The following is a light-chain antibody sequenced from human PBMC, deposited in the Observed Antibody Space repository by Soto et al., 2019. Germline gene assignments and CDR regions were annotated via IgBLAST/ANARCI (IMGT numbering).Light chain of an antibody. CDR3: QQYNNWPPKVT. V-gene: IGKV3-15*01. CDR1: QSVSSSY. Sequence: IVLTQSPATLSVSPCERATLSLRASQSVSSSYLAWYQQKPGQAPRLLIYGASTRATGIPARFSGSGSGTEFTLTISSLQSEDFAVYYCQQYNNWPPKVTFGQGTRLEI. CDR2: GAS. J-gene: IGKJ5*01.